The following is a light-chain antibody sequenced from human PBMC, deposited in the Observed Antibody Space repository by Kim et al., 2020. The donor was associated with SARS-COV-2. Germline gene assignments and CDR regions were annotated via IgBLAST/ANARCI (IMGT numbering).Light chain of an antibody. J-gene: IGLJ2*01. Sequence: VALGQTVRITCQGDSLRSYYATWYQQKPGQAPILVIYGKNNRPSGIPDRFSGHSSGNTASLTITGTQAGDEADYYCNSRDSNDNVVFGGGTQLTVL. CDR2: GKN. CDR3: NSRDSNDNVV. CDR1: SLRSYY. V-gene: IGLV3-19*01.